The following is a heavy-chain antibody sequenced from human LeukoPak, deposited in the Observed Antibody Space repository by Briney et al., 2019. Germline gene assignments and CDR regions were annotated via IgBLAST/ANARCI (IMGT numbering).Heavy chain of an antibody. Sequence: SQTLSLTCAISGDSVSSNTVAWNWITPSPSRGLEWLGRTFYRSKWYNDYAVSVKSRITINPDTPKNQFSLQLNSVTPEDTAVYYCARGAAVAGRMDVWGQGTTVTVSS. CDR1: GDSVSSNTVA. J-gene: IGHJ6*02. CDR3: ARGAAVAGRMDV. V-gene: IGHV6-1*01. CDR2: TFYRSKWYN. D-gene: IGHD6-19*01.